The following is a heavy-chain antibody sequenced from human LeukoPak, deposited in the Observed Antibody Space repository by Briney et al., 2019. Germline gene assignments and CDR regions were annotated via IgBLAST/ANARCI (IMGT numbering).Heavy chain of an antibody. D-gene: IGHD5-18*01. CDR3: AKVRGLGIQPWTAFDY. Sequence: GRSLRLSCAASGFTFSSYGMHWVRQAPGKGLEWVAVIWYDGSNKCYADSVKGRFTISRDNSKNTLYLQMNSLRAEDTAVYYCAKVRGLGIQPWTAFDYWGQGTLVTVSS. CDR1: GFTFSSYG. V-gene: IGHV3-33*06. CDR2: IWYDGSNK. J-gene: IGHJ4*02.